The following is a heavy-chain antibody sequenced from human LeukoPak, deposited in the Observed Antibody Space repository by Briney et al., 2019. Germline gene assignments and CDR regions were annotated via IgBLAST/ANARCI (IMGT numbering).Heavy chain of an antibody. V-gene: IGHV5-51*01. CDR3: ARQGSGGYFYYDY. CDR1: GYTFTNYW. D-gene: IGHD1-26*01. Sequence: SGESLKISCKGSGYTFTNYWIGWVRQMPGKGLEWMGIIFPGDSDTRYSPSFQGQVTISADKSISTAYLQWGSLKASDTAMYYCARQGSGGYFYYDYWGQGTLVTVSS. J-gene: IGHJ4*02. CDR2: IFPGDSDT.